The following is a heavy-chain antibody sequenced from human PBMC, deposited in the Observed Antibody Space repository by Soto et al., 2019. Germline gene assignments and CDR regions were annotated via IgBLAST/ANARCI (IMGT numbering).Heavy chain of an antibody. CDR2: INWNGVST. CDR1: GFTFDEYG. CDR3: ARDRGSSRYYGMDV. V-gene: IGHV3-20*04. J-gene: IGHJ6*02. Sequence: SGGSLRLSCAASGFTFDEYGMSWVRQAPGKGLEWVSGINWNGVSTDYADSVKGRFTISRDNAKNSLYLQMNSLRAEDTALCYCARDRGSSRYYGMDVWGQGTTVTVSS. D-gene: IGHD6-6*01.